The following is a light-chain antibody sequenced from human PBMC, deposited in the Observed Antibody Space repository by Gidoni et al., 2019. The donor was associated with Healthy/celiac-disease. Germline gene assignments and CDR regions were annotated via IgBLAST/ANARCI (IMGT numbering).Light chain of an antibody. Sequence: SYELTQPPSVYVSPGQTASITCSGEKLGDKYACWYQQKPGQSPVLVIYQDSKLPSGIPERFSGSNSGNTATLTISGTQAMDEADYYCQAWDSSTVVFGGGTKLTVL. CDR3: QAWDSSTVV. V-gene: IGLV3-1*01. CDR1: KLGDKY. J-gene: IGLJ2*01. CDR2: QDS.